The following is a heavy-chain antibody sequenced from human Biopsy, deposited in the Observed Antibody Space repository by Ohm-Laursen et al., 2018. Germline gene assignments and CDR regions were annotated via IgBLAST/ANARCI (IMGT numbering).Heavy chain of an antibody. V-gene: IGHV1-69*06. J-gene: IGHJ4*02. CDR3: AKAGQTSGEYVVPRHFDS. Sequence: VKVSCKASGYNFDIYPLFWVRQAPTQGFEWMGGIVPLFETTDSAQKFQGRVTITADRSTTTAYIELSGLTSEDTAIYYCAKAGQTSGEYVVPRHFDSWGQGTRVTVSS. CDR2: IVPLFETT. D-gene: IGHD2-15*01. CDR1: GYNFDIYP.